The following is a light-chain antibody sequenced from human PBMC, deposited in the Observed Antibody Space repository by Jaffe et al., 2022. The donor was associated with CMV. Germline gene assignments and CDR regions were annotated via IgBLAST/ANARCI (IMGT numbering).Light chain of an antibody. Sequence: SSELTQPPSVSVSPGQTASITCTGHKLGDKYACWYQQKPGQSPMLVIYEDTKRPSGIPERFSGSNSGNTATLTISGTQAMDEADYYCQAWDSSTPEAFGGGTKLTVL. V-gene: IGLV3-1*01. CDR3: QAWDSSTPEA. CDR2: EDT. J-gene: IGLJ2*01. CDR1: KLGDKY.